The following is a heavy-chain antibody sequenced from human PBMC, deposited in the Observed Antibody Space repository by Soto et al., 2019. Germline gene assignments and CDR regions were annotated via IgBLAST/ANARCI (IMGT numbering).Heavy chain of an antibody. CDR3: ARGRFSGWLPDY. J-gene: IGHJ4*02. V-gene: IGHV1-18*03. CDR2: ISTYNGYT. Sequence: AAVKFSFMASGYTFPCYGLRWVRQAPGQGLEWMVWISTYNGYTNYAQKLQGRVTMTTDTSTRTVYMKRRSLRYDDMDLYYSARGRFSGWLPDYWGQGTLVTVSS. D-gene: IGHD6-19*01. CDR1: GYTFPCYG.